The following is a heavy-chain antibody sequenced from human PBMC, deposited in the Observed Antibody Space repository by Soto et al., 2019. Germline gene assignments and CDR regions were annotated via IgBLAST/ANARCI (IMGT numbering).Heavy chain of an antibody. V-gene: IGHV4-4*02. CDR2: IYHSGST. D-gene: IGHD3-22*01. J-gene: IGHJ4*02. CDR1: GGSISSSNW. CDR3: ARASYYYDSSGSDY. Sequence: PSETLSLTCAVSGGSISSSNWWSWVRQPPGKGLEWIGEIYHSGSTNYNPSLKSRVTISVDKSKNQFSLKLSSVTAADTVFYYCARASYYYDSSGSDYWGQGTPVTVSS.